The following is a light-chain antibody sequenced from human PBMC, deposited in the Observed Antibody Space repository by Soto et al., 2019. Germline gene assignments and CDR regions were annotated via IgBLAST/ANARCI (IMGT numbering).Light chain of an antibody. CDR2: GAS. CDR3: QQSYGTPTT. J-gene: IGKJ5*01. Sequence: IGFSHSAGTVPLSPGDRATLSCRAGQQDSNNYLAWCQQKPGQAPRLXMYGASRMATGIPERFSGGGSGTDFTLTISSLQPEDFALYFCQQSYGTPTTFGEGTRLEIK. V-gene: IGKV3-20*01. CDR1: QQDSNNY.